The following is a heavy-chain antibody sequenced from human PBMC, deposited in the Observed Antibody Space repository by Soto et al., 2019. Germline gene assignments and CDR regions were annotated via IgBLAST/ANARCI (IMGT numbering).Heavy chain of an antibody. CDR3: ERHLADRQPDY. D-gene: IGHD6-6*01. V-gene: IGHV4-39*01. J-gene: IGHJ4*02. CDR2: IYYSGST. Sequence: PSETLSLTCTVSDGSISSSSYYWGWIRQPPGKGLEWIGSIYYSGSTYYNPSLKSRVTISVDTSKNQFSLKLSSVTAADTAVYYCERHLADRQPDYWGQGTLVTVS. CDR1: DGSISSSSYY.